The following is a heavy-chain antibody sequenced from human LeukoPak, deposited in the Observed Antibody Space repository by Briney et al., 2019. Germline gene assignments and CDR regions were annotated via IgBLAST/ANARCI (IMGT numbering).Heavy chain of an antibody. V-gene: IGHV3-7*01. D-gene: IGHD6-13*01. CDR3: AKDRAAAPSYYFDY. CDR1: GFTFSSYW. Sequence: GGSLRLSCAASGFTFSSYWMHWVRQAPGKGLEWVANIKQDGSEKYYVDSVKGRFTISRDNAKNSLYLQMNSLRAEDTAVYYCAKDRAAAPSYYFDYWGQGTLVTVSS. J-gene: IGHJ4*02. CDR2: IKQDGSEK.